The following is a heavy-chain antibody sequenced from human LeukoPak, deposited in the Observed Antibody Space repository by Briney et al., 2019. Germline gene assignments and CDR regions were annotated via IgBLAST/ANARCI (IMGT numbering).Heavy chain of an antibody. D-gene: IGHD5-12*01. CDR2: IYYSGST. J-gene: IGHJ5*02. Sequence: SETLSLTCTVSGGSISSYYWSWIRQPPGKVLEWIGYIYYSGSTNYNPSLKSRVTISVDTSKDQFSLKLSSVTAADTAVYYCAREGGYGRFDPWGQGTLVTVSS. V-gene: IGHV4-59*01. CDR1: GGSISSYY. CDR3: AREGGYGRFDP.